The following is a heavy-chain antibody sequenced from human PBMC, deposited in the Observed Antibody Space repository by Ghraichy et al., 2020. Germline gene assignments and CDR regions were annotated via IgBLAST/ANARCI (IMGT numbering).Heavy chain of an antibody. J-gene: IGHJ6*03. CDR3: ARESQFAGLGEHYYYYYMDV. CDR2: IIPIFGTA. Sequence: SVKVSCKASGGTFSSYAISWVRQAPGQGLEWMGGIIPIFGTANYAQKFQGRVTITADESTSTAYMELSSLRSEDTAVYYCARESQFAGLGEHYYYYYMDVWGKGTTVTVSS. V-gene: IGHV1-69*13. D-gene: IGHD3-16*01. CDR1: GGTFSSYA.